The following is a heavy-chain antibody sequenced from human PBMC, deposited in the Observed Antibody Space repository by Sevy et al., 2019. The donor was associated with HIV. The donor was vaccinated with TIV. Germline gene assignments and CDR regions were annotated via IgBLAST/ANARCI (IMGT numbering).Heavy chain of an antibody. D-gene: IGHD2-2*01. CDR3: AKDPPGPPLVRSGAYFDY. V-gene: IGHV3-23*01. J-gene: IGHJ4*02. Sequence: GGSLRLSCAASGFTFSSYAMSWVRQAPGKGLEWVSAISGSGGSTYYADSVKGRFTISRDNSKNTLYLQMNSLRAEDTAVYYCAKDPPGPPLVRSGAYFDYWGQGTLVTVSS. CDR2: ISGSGGST. CDR1: GFTFSSYA.